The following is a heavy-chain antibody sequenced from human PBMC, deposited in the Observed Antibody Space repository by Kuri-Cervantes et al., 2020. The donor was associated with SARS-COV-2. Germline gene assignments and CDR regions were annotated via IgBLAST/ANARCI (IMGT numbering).Heavy chain of an antibody. V-gene: IGHV5-51*01. CDR3: ARPLVPAVEKLVPYAFDI. Sequence: GGSLRLSCKGSGYSFTSYWISWVRQMPGKGLEWMGIIYPGDSDTRYSPSFQGQVTISADKSISTAYLQWSSLKASDTAMYYCARPLVPAVEKLVPYAFDIWGQGTMVTVSS. CDR2: IYPGDSDT. D-gene: IGHD2-2*01. J-gene: IGHJ3*02. CDR1: GYSFTSYW.